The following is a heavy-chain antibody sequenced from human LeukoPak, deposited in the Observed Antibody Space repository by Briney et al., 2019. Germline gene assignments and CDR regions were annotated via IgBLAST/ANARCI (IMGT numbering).Heavy chain of an antibody. CDR3: ARSIGSSSSP. D-gene: IGHD6-13*01. CDR2: MDPKSGNT. CDR1: GYTFTSYD. J-gene: IGHJ5*02. V-gene: IGHV1-8*01. Sequence: ASVKVSCKASGYTFTSYDINWVRQATGQGLEWMGWMDPKSGNTAYAQNFQGRVTITRNTSITTAYMELTSLTSEDTAIYYCARSIGSSSSPWGQGTLVILSS.